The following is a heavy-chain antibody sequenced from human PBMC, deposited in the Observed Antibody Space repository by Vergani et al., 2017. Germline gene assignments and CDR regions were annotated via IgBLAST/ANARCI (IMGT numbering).Heavy chain of an antibody. Sequence: VQLVESGGGLVQPGGSLRLSCAASGFTFSSYEMNWVRQAPGKGLEWVSYISSSGSTIYYADSVKGRFTISRDNAKNSLYLQMNSLRAEDTAVYYCARFARLGYCSGGSCFHFDYWGQGTLVTVSS. CDR3: ARFARLGYCSGGSCFHFDY. V-gene: IGHV3-48*03. CDR1: GFTFSSYE. CDR2: ISSSGSTI. D-gene: IGHD2-15*01. J-gene: IGHJ4*02.